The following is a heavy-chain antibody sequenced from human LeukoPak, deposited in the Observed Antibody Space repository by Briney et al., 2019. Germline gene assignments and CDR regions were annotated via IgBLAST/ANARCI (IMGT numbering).Heavy chain of an antibody. CDR1: GYTFTGYY. J-gene: IGHJ4*02. CDR3: ARLLCGGDCYSLPGLDY. Sequence: ASVKVSRKASGYTFTGYYMHWVRQAPGQGLEWMGWINPNSGGTNYAQKFQGRVTMTRDTSISTAYMELSRLRSDDTAVYYCARLLCGGDCYSLPGLDYWGQGTLVTVSS. D-gene: IGHD2-21*02. CDR2: INPNSGGT. V-gene: IGHV1-2*02.